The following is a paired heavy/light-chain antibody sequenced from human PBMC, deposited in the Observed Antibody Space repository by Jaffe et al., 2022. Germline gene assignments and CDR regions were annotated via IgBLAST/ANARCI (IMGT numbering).Light chain of an antibody. CDR3: QSYDITWL. CDR1: SSNIGAGFD. J-gene: IGLJ2*01. CDR2: GNT. Sequence: QSVLTQPPSVSGAPGQRITISCTGSSSNIGAGFDVHWYQQFPGTAPKLIIHGNTNRPSGVPDRFSGYKSGTSASLVITGLQAEDEGDYYCQSYDITWLFGGGTKLTVL. V-gene: IGLV1-40*01.
Heavy chain of an antibody. CDR1: GVTFTTTS. CDR3: ARSILHSIEYPNSDYLFDY. D-gene: IGHD1-7*01. J-gene: IGHJ4*02. CDR2: IVPISGTT. Sequence: QVRLVQSGAEVKKPGSSVKVSCKTSGVTFTTTSICWLRQAPGQGLEWLGGIVPISGTTKYSQTIQGRGTITADAFTSTVYMEVSGLQSEDTAVYYCARSILHSIEYPNSDYLFDYWGQGTLVTVSS. V-gene: IGHV1-69*01.